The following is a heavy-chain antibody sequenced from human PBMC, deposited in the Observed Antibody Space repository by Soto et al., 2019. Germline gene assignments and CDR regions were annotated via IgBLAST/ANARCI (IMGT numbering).Heavy chain of an antibody. J-gene: IGHJ6*02. D-gene: IGHD1-26*01. CDR3: ARGYGSGSYYYYYGMDV. CDR2: ISSSGSTI. V-gene: IGHV3-48*03. CDR1: GFTFSSYE. Sequence: PGGSLRLSCAASGFTFSSYEMNWFRQAPGKGLEWVSYISSSGSTIYYADSVKGRFTISRDNAKNSLYLQMNSLRAEDTVVYYCARGYGSGSYYYYYGMDVWGQGTTVTVSS.